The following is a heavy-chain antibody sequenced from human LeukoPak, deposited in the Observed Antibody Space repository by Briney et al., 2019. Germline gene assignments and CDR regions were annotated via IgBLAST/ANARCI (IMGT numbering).Heavy chain of an antibody. J-gene: IGHJ4*02. CDR2: INHSGST. CDR1: VVSFSGYY. Sequence: SETLSLTCAVYVVSFSGYYWSWMRQPPGTGLEWSGEINHSGSTNYNPSLKSRVTISVDTSKNQFSLKLSSVTAAATAVYYCARGPQSITIFGVVPFDYWGQGTLVTVSS. CDR3: ARGPQSITIFGVVPFDY. V-gene: IGHV4-34*01. D-gene: IGHD3-3*01.